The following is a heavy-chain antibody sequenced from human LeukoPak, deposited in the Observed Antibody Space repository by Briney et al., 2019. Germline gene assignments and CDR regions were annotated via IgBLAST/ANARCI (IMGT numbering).Heavy chain of an antibody. CDR2: IKQDGSEK. J-gene: IGHJ6*02. V-gene: IGHV3-7*01. CDR3: ARDRLVSNFLGYYYYGMDV. Sequence: PGGSLRRSCAASGFTFSSYWMSWVRQAPGKGLEWVANIKQDGSEKYYVDSVKGRFTISRDNAKNSLYLQMNSLRAEDTAAYYCARDRLVSNFLGYYYYGMDVWGQGTTVTVSS. CDR1: GFTFSSYW. D-gene: IGHD4-11*01.